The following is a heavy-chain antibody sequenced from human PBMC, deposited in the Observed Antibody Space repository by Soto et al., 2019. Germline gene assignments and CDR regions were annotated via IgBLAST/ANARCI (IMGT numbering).Heavy chain of an antibody. Sequence: QVQLVQSGAEVKKPGSSVKVSCKASGGTFSSYAISWVRQAPIQGLEWMGGIIPIFGTANYAQKFQGRVTITADESTSTAYMELSSLRSEDTAVYYCARSGYYYDSSGYYYATHYFDYWGQGTLVTVSS. CDR2: IIPIFGTA. V-gene: IGHV1-69*01. CDR3: ARSGYYYDSSGYYYATHYFDY. J-gene: IGHJ4*02. CDR1: GGTFSSYA. D-gene: IGHD3-22*01.